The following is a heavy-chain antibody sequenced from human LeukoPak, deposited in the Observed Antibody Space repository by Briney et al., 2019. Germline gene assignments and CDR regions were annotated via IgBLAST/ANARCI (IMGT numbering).Heavy chain of an antibody. CDR3: ARDNYYDSSGYFDY. CDR1: GFTFSSYS. Sequence: PGGSLRLSCAASGFTFSSYSMNWVRQAPGKGLEWVSYISSSSTIYYADSVKGRFTISRDNAKNSLYLQMNSLRAEDTAVYYCARDNYYDSSGYFDYWGQGTLVTVSS. D-gene: IGHD3-22*01. J-gene: IGHJ4*02. V-gene: IGHV3-48*01. CDR2: ISSSSTI.